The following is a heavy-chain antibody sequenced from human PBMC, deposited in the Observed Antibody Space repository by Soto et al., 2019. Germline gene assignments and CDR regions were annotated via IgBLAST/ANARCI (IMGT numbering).Heavy chain of an antibody. J-gene: IGHJ4*02. D-gene: IGHD6-6*01. CDR3: ARGPYSSSGVYYFDY. V-gene: IGHV1-18*04. CDR2: ISAYDGNT. Sequence: ASVKVSCKASGYTFTSYGISWVRQAPGQGLEWMGWISAYDGNTNYAQKLQGRVTMTTDTSTSTAYMELRSLRSDDTAVYYCARGPYSSSGVYYFDYWGQGTLVTVSS. CDR1: GYTFTSYG.